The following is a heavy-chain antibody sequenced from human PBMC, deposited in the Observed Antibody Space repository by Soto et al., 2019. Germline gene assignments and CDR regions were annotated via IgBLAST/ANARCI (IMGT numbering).Heavy chain of an antibody. D-gene: IGHD4-17*01. Sequence: EVQLLESGGGLVPPGGSLRLSCAASGFTFNIFAMTWVRQAPGKGLEWVSSIIGSGDYAKYTDSVQGRFTISRDNSRNTLYLQMNSLRSEDTALYYCATDPNGDYIGAFDNWGQGTNGHRLF. J-gene: IGHJ3*02. CDR3: ATDPNGDYIGAFDN. CDR1: GFTFNIFA. CDR2: IIGSGDYA. V-gene: IGHV3-23*01.